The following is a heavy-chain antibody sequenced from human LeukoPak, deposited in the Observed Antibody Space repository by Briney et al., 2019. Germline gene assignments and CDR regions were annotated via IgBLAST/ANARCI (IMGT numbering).Heavy chain of an antibody. D-gene: IGHD2-2*01. Sequence: SETLSLTCTVSGASIRRNYWSWIRQPPGKGLGWIGYISYSGSTNYNPSLKSRVSISEDTSKNQFSLKLTSMTPADTAVYYCARDPAHCSSTSCSSPYWYFDLWGRGTLVTVSS. V-gene: IGHV4-59*01. CDR1: GASIRRNY. CDR3: ARDPAHCSSTSCSSPYWYFDL. J-gene: IGHJ2*01. CDR2: ISYSGST.